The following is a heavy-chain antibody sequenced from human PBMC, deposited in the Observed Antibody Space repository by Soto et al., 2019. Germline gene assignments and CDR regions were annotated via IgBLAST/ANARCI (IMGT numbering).Heavy chain of an antibody. CDR1: GFVFTNYG. V-gene: IGHV3-30*03. CDR2: ISNDGSKK. Sequence: PVGSLRLSCAASGFVFTNYGMHWVRQAPGKGLEWVAFISNDGSKKYYADSVKGRFTISRDNSENTVYLQMTNLRPDDTAVFYCARDVAMPSGLGLGYWGQGTLVTVS. D-gene: IGHD6-19*01. CDR3: ARDVAMPSGLGLGY. J-gene: IGHJ4*02.